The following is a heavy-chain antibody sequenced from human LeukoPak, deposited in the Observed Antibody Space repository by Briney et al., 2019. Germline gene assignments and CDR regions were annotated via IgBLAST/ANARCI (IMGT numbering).Heavy chain of an antibody. J-gene: IGHJ4*02. V-gene: IGHV3-66*01. CDR2: IYSGGST. CDR3: AIFGSGDY. D-gene: IGHD3-3*01. CDR1: GFTFSSYW. Sequence: GGSLRLSCAASGFTFSSYWMSWVRQAPGKGLEWFSVIYSGGSTYYADSVKGRFTISRDNSKNTLYLQMNSLRAEDTAVYYCAIFGSGDYWGQGTLVTVSS.